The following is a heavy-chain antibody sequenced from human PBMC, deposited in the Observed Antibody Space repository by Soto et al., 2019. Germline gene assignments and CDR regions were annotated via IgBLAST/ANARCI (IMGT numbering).Heavy chain of an antibody. CDR3: ARGNHYGSGSYYLDY. Sequence: QVQLQESGPGLVKPSETLSLTCTVSGGSISSYYWSWIRQPAGKGLEWIGRIYTSGSTNYNPSRKSRVTMSVDTSKNQVSRQLSSVTAADTAVYYCARGNHYGSGSYYLDYWGQGTLVTVSS. V-gene: IGHV4-4*07. CDR1: GGSISSYY. D-gene: IGHD3-10*01. J-gene: IGHJ4*02. CDR2: IYTSGST.